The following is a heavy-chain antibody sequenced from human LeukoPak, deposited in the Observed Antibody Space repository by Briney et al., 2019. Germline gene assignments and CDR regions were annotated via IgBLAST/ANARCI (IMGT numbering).Heavy chain of an antibody. V-gene: IGHV3-21*01. CDR3: ARDGRGSSWASIDY. D-gene: IGHD6-13*01. CDR1: GFTFSSYS. CDR2: ISSSSSYI. J-gene: IGHJ4*02. Sequence: PGGSLRLSCAASGFTFSSYSMNWVRQAPGKGLELVSSISSSSSYIYYADSVKGRFTISRDNAKNSLYLQMNSLRAEDTAVYYCARDGRGSSWASIDYWGQGTLVTVSS.